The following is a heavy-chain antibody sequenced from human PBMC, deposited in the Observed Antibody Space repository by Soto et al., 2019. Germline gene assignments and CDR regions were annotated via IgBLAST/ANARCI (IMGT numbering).Heavy chain of an antibody. V-gene: IGHV4-59*08. CDR1: GGSISSYY. CDR3: ARHNYGSGSTFFDY. J-gene: IGHJ4*02. Sequence: QVQLQESGPGLVKPSETLSLTCTVSGGSISSYYWSWIRQPPGKGLEWIGYIYYSGSTNYNPSLTSRATISVDTSKNQFSLKLNSMTAADTAVYYCARHNYGSGSTFFDYWGQGTLVTVSS. D-gene: IGHD3-10*01. CDR2: IYYSGST.